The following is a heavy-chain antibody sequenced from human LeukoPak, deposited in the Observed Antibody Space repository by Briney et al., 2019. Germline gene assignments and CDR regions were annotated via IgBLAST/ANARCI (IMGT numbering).Heavy chain of an antibody. Sequence: SETLSLTCAVYGGSFSGYYWSWIRQPPGKGLEWIGEINHSGSTNYNPSLKSRVTISVDTSKNQFSLKLSSVTAADTAVYYCARKISQLLRSFDYWGQGTLVTVSS. CDR3: ARKISQLLRSFDY. CDR2: INHSGST. J-gene: IGHJ4*02. D-gene: IGHD2-2*01. CDR1: GGSFSGYY. V-gene: IGHV4-34*01.